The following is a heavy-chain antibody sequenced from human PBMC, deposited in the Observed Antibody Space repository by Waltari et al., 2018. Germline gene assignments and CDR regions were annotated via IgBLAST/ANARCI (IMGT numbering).Heavy chain of an antibody. V-gene: IGHV4-38-2*01. CDR2: VSHSGST. CDR3: ASDLGGTAVATDAFDI. D-gene: IGHD6-19*01. J-gene: IGHJ3*02. CDR1: GGCIRRGYY. Sequence: QVQLQQSGPGQVKPSETLSLTCAVSGGCIRRGYYWGWIRQPLGKGLEWIGSVSHSGSTYYNPSLKSRVTISIHMSKHQFSLELRSVTAADTAVYFCASDLGGTAVATDAFDIWGQGTMVIVSS.